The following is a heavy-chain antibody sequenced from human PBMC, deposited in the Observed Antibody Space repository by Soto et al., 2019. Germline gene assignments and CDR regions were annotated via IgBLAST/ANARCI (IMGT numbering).Heavy chain of an antibody. V-gene: IGHV3-30-3*01. J-gene: IGHJ4*02. CDR2: ISYDGSNK. D-gene: IGHD3-22*01. CDR1: GFTFSSYA. CDR3: ARDKFTMIVVAYFDY. Sequence: GGSLRLSCAASGFTFSSYAMHWVRQAPGKGLEWVAVISYDGSNKYYADSVKGRFTIPRDNSKNTLYLQMNSLRAEDPAVYYCARDKFTMIVVAYFDYWGQGTLVTVS.